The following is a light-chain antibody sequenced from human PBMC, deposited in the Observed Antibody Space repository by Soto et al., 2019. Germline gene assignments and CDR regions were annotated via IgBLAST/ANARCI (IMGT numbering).Light chain of an antibody. CDR2: DVS. V-gene: IGLV2-11*01. J-gene: IGLJ1*01. CDR3: CSYAGSYTYV. Sequence: QSALTQARSVSGSPGQSVTISCTGTSSDVGGYNYVSWYQQHPGKAPKLMIYDVSKRPSGVPDRFSASKSGNTASLTISGLQAEDEADYYCCSYAGSYTYVFGTGTKLTVL. CDR1: SSDVGGYNY.